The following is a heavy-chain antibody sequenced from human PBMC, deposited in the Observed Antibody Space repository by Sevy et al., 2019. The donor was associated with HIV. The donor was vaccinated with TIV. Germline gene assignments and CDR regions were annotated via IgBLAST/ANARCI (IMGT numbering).Heavy chain of an antibody. CDR3: ARVRPYDTRDFDY. CDR2: ISSSGSYI. CDR1: GFTFSSYT. J-gene: IGHJ4*02. Sequence: GGSLRLSCVASGFTFSSYTMKWVRQAPGKGLECVSSISSSGSYIYYADSVKGRFTISRDDAKNSLYLQMNTLRAEDATLYYCARVRPYDTRDFDYWGQGTLVTVSS. D-gene: IGHD3-22*01. V-gene: IGHV3-21*01.